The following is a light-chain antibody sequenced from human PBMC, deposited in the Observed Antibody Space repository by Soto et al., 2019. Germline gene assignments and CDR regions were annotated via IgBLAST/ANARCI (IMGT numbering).Light chain of an antibody. CDR3: FSFTTDWTHV. CDR1: SSDVGAYNY. CDR2: EVS. V-gene: IGLV2-14*01. J-gene: IGLJ1*01. Sequence: QSALTQPASVSGSPGQSITISCTGTSSDVGAYNYVSWFQQHPGKAPTLIISEVSNRLSGVSNRFSGSKSGNAASLTISGLQAEDEADYFCFSFTTDWTHVFGTGTKLTVL.